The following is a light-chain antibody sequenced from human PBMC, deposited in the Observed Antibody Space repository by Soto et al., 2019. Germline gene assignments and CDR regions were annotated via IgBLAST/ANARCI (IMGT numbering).Light chain of an antibody. J-gene: IGKJ2*01. V-gene: IGKV1-6*01. CDR2: TTS. CDR1: QSIISV. Sequence: AIHMTQSPSSLSASVGDRVTITCRASQSIISVLSWYQQKPGKAPNLLIYTTSSLQTGVPSRFSGSGSGTDFALTISSLQPEDFATYYCLQNHSPPITFGQGTKLEIK. CDR3: LQNHSPPIT.